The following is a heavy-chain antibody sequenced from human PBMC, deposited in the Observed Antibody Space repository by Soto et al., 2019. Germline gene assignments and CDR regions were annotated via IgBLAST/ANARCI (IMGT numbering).Heavy chain of an antibody. V-gene: IGHV1-69*13. D-gene: IGHD6-13*01. J-gene: IGHJ4*02. CDR2: IIPIFGTA. Sequence: GASVKVSCKASGGTFSSYAICWVRQSPGQGLEWMGGIIPIFGTANYAQKFQGRVTITADESTSTAYMELSSLRSEDTAVYHCARGRDSSSWTYWGQGTLVTVSS. CDR3: ARGRDSSSWTY. CDR1: GGTFSSYA.